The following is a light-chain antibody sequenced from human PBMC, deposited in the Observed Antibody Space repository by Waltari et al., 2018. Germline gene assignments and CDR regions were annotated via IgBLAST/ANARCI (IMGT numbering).Light chain of an antibody. Sequence: QSALTQPAYVSGSPGQSTTISCTGTSSDVGGYSFVSWYQHHPGKAPKRMIYDLSKRPSGISNRFSGSKSGNTASLTISGLQTEDEADYFCSTYTTSSALLFGGGTRLTVL. CDR1: SSDVGGYSF. CDR2: DLS. J-gene: IGLJ3*02. CDR3: STYTTSSALL. V-gene: IGLV2-14*03.